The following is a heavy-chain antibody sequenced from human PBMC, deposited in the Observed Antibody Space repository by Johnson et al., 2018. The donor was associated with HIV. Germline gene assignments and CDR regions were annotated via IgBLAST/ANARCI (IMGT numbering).Heavy chain of an antibody. V-gene: IGHV3-49*05. CDR2: IRSEAYGGTT. J-gene: IGHJ3*02. CDR3: TRAYRLSGGDDAFDI. CDR1: GFTFGDYA. Sequence: VQLVESGGDLVKPGRSLRLSCTASGFTFGDYAMSWFRQAPGKGLEWVGFIRSEAYGGTTDYAASVKGRVTISRDDSESIAYLEMNSLKTEDTAMYYCTRAYRLSGGDDAFDIWGQGTMVTVSS. D-gene: IGHD3-10*02.